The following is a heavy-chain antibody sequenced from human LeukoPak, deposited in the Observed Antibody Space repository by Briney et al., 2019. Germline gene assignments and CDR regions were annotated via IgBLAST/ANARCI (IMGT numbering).Heavy chain of an antibody. V-gene: IGHV3-48*01. CDR2: MSSSSSTI. CDR3: ARAGYCSGGSCFGPYYYYYYGMDV. CDR1: GFTFCSYS. Sequence: PGGSLRLSCAASGFTFCSYSMSWVRQAPGKGLEWVSYMSSSSSTIYYADSVKGRFTISRDNAKNSLYLQMNSLRAEDTAVYYCARAGYCSGGSCFGPYYYYYYGMDVWGQGTTVTVSS. D-gene: IGHD2-15*01. J-gene: IGHJ6*02.